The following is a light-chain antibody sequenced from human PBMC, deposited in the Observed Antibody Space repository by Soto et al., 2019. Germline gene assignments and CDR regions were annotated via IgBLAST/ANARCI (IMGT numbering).Light chain of an antibody. CDR2: GAS. V-gene: IGKV3-11*01. J-gene: IGKJ4*01. CDR1: QTVYSY. CDR3: HQRYNWLS. Sequence: IVLTQSPATLSLSPGERATLSCRARQTVYSYLSWYQHKPGQAPRLLIYGASKRATGIPVRFSGSGSGTDFTLTISSLEPEDSAVYYCHQRYNWLSVGGGTKLDIK.